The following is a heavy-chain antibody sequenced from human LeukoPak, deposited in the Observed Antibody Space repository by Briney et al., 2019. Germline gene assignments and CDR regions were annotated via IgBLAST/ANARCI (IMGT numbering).Heavy chain of an antibody. CDR2: ISSSSSTI. CDR1: GFTFDDYA. J-gene: IGHJ4*02. CDR3: ARGLGYYGSGSYFYFDY. Sequence: GRSLRLSCAASGFTFDDYAMHWVRQAPGKGLEWVSYISSSSSTIYYADSVKGRFTISRDNAKNSLYLQMNSLRAEDTAVYYCARGLGYYGSGSYFYFDYWGQGTLVTVSS. D-gene: IGHD3-10*01. V-gene: IGHV3-48*01.